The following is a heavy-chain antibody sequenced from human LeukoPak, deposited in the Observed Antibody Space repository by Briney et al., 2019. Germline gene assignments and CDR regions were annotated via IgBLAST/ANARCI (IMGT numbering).Heavy chain of an antibody. CDR1: GYSFTSYW. CDR2: IYPGDSDT. Sequence: VESLKISCKGSGYSFTSYWIGWVRQMPGKGLEWMGIIYPGDSDTRYSPSFQGQVTISADKSISTAYLQWSSLKASDTAMYYCGYCSSTSCLYFDYWGQGTLVTVSS. CDR3: GYCSSTSCLYFDY. D-gene: IGHD2-2*01. V-gene: IGHV5-51*01. J-gene: IGHJ4*02.